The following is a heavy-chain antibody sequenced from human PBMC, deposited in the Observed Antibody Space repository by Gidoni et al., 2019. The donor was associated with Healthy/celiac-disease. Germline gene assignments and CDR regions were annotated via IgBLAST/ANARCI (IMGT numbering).Heavy chain of an antibody. J-gene: IGHJ6*02. CDR2: ISSSSSYI. Sequence: EVQLVESGGGLVKPGGSLRLSCAASGCTFSSYSMNCVRQALGKGLELVSSISSSSSYIYYADSVKGRFTISRDNAKNSLYLQMNSLRAEDTAVYYCARDLPPYDILTGWPYYYYGMDVWGQGTTVTVSS. V-gene: IGHV3-21*01. D-gene: IGHD3-9*01. CDR1: GCTFSSYS. CDR3: ARDLPPYDILTGWPYYYYGMDV.